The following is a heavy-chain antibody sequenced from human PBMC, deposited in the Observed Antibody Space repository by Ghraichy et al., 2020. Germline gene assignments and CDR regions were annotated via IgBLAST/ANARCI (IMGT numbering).Heavy chain of an antibody. CDR2: INPDGSEE. J-gene: IGHJ6*02. Sequence: LSLTCAASGFTFSTSWMAWVRQAPGKGLEWVVNINPDGSEEYYVDSVKGRFTISRDNTKNSLLLQMNSLRAEDTAVYYCARGHYGMDIWGQGTTVTVSS. CDR3: ARGHYGMDI. CDR1: GFTFSTSW. V-gene: IGHV3-7*01.